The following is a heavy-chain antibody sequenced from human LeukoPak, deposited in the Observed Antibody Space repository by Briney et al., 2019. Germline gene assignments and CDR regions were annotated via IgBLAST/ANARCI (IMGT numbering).Heavy chain of an antibody. CDR1: GFTFGSYA. D-gene: IGHD3-22*01. CDR3: AKYFETGYDSSGYYFDY. V-gene: IGHV3-23*01. Sequence: PGGPLRLSYAASGFTFGSYAMSWVRQAPGKGLEWVSAISGSGGSTYYADSVKGRFTISRDNSKNTLYLQMNSLRAEDTAVYYCAKYFETGYDSSGYYFDYWGQGTLVTVSS. J-gene: IGHJ4*02. CDR2: ISGSGGST.